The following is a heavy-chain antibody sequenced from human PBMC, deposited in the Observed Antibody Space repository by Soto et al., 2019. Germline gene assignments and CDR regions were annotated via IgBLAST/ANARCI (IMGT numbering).Heavy chain of an antibody. J-gene: IGHJ6*02. V-gene: IGHV3-23*01. CDR2: ISGSGGST. CDR1: GFTFSSYA. CDR3: AKRMTTPYYYYYGMDV. D-gene: IGHD4-17*01. Sequence: GESLKISCAASGFTFSSYAMSWVRQAPGKGLEWVSAISGSGGSTYYADSVKGRFTISRDNSKNTLYLQMNSLRAEDTAVYYCAKRMTTPYYYYYGMDVWGQGTTVTVSS.